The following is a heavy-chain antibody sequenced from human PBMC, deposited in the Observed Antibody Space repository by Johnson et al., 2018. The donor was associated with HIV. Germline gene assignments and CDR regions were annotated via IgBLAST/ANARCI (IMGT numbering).Heavy chain of an antibody. Sequence: VQLVESGGGVVRPGGSLRLSCAASGFTFDDYGMSWVRQAPGKGLEWVSVVNSGGTTYYAGSVRGRFTVSRDNSKNTLYLQMNSLRAEDTAVYYCARACRDGYTCDAFDIWGQGTLVTVSS. CDR2: VNSGGTT. J-gene: IGHJ3*02. V-gene: IGHV3-66*01. CDR1: GFTFDDYG. CDR3: ARACRDGYTCDAFDI. D-gene: IGHD5-24*01.